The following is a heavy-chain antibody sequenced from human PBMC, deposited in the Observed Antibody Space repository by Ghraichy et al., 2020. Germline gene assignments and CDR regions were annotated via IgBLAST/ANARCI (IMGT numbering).Heavy chain of an antibody. CDR1: GFDFNGFG. J-gene: IGHJ5*01. V-gene: IGHV3-33*01. Sequence: GESLNISCAASGFDFNGFGIHWVRQAPGKGLEWVALIWSDGSNKYYADSLKGRFTISKDASKKTVYLQLNSLIVEDTAVYYCARGKYQMHWFDSWGQGTLVTVSS. CDR2: IWSDGSNK. D-gene: IGHD2-2*01. CDR3: ARGKYQMHWFDS.